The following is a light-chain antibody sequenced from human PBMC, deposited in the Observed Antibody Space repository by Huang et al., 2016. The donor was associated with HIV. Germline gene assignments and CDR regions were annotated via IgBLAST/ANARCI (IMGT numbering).Light chain of an antibody. Sequence: DLVLTQTPLSSPVTLGQSASISCRSSQSLVHIDGNTYLSWLPQRPGQPPRLLIYKVSYRFSGVPYVFSGSGAGTDFTLKINKVQPEDVGVYYCMQATQFPFTFGPGTELDLK. CDR3: MQATQFPFT. V-gene: IGKV2-24*01. CDR2: KVS. CDR1: QSLVHIDGNTY. J-gene: IGKJ3*01.